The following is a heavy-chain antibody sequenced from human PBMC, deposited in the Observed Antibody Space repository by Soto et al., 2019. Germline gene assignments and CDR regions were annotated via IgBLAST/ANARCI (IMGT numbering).Heavy chain of an antibody. CDR3: ARSLTPEDYYYGMDV. CDR2: IYWDDDK. Sequence: QITLKESGPTLVKPTQTLTLTCTFSGFSLSTSGVGVGWIRQPPGKALEWLALIYWDDDKRYSPSLKNRLTIPKDTSKNQVVLTMTNVDPVDTATYYCARSLTPEDYYYGMDVWGQGTTVTVSS. J-gene: IGHJ6*02. CDR1: GFSLSTSGVG. V-gene: IGHV2-5*02. D-gene: IGHD2-15*01.